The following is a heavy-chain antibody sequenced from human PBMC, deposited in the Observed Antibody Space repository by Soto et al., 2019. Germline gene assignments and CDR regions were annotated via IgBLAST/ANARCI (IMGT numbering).Heavy chain of an antibody. D-gene: IGHD6-13*01. J-gene: IGHJ5*02. CDR1: GGTFSSYA. CDR2: IIPIFGTA. V-gene: IGHV1-69*12. CDR3: ARDGPSIAAAGTLWFDP. Sequence: QVQLVQSGAEVKKPGSSVKVSCKASGGTFSSYAISWVRQAPGQGLEWMGGIIPIFGTANYAQKFQGRVTITADESTSTAYMELSSLRSEDAAVYYCARDGPSIAAAGTLWFDPWGQGTLVTVSS.